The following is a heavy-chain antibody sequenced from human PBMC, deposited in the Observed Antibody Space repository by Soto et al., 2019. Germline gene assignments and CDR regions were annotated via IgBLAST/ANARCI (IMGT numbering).Heavy chain of an antibody. CDR1: GGSISSSSYY. Sequence: SETLSLTCTVSGGSISSSSYYWSWIRQPPGKGLEWIGEINHSGSTNYNPSLKSRVTISVDTSKDHFSLKLSSVTAADTAVYYCARDYYYGSGSYYNKYYFDYWGQGTLVTVSS. CDR2: INHSGST. V-gene: IGHV4-39*07. CDR3: ARDYYYGSGSYYNKYYFDY. D-gene: IGHD3-10*01. J-gene: IGHJ4*02.